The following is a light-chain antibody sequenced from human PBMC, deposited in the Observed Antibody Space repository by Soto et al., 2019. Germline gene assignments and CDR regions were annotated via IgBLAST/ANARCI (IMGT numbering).Light chain of an antibody. J-gene: IGKJ1*01. CDR2: DAS. Sequence: EIVLTQSPATLSLSPGERATLFCRASQSVTTLLAWYQQKPGQAPRLLIQDASNRATGIPPRFSGSGSGTDFTLTINSLEPQDSAVYYCQQRSSWPRTFGQGTKVDI. V-gene: IGKV3-11*01. CDR3: QQRSSWPRT. CDR1: QSVTTL.